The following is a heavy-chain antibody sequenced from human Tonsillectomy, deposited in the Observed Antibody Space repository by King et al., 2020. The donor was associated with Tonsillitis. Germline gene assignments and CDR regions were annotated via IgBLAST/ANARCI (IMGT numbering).Heavy chain of an antibody. D-gene: IGHD2-2*01. CDR3: ARGSGSSTHFDY. CDR1: VGSISSVDYY. CDR2: IFFSGCT. V-gene: IGHV4-30-4*01. J-gene: IGHJ4*02. Sequence: QLQESGPGLVKPSQTLSLTCTVSVGSISSVDYYWCWIRQPPGNGLEWGGYIFFSGCTSYNTSLKSQVTISLDTSMNQFSLKLSSVTAADTAVYFCARGSGSSTHFDYWGQGTLVTVSS.